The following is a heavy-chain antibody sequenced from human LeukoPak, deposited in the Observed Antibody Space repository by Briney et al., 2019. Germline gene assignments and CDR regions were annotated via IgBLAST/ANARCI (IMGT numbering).Heavy chain of an antibody. D-gene: IGHD2-2*01. CDR2: INPSGGST. Sequence: ASVKVSCKASGGTFSSYAISWVRQAPGQGLEWMGIINPSGGSTSYAQKFQGRVTMTRDTSTSTVYMELSSLRSEDTAVYYCARDMGGSVPMYYFDYWGQGTLVTVSS. J-gene: IGHJ4*02. CDR3: ARDMGGSVPMYYFDY. V-gene: IGHV1-46*01. CDR1: GGTFSSYA.